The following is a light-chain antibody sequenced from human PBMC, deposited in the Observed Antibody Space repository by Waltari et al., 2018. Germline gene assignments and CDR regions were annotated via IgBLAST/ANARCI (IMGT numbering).Light chain of an antibody. CDR2: ATN. J-gene: IGLJ2*01. CDR3: CSCASRCTGR. V-gene: IGLV2-23*01. CDR1: SDNVGGYIL. Sequence: QSALAQPASVSGSPGQSITISCTGTSDNVGGYILVSWYQQHRGKAAKLMIYATNERPSWISSRFSGSEADNPASLTIAGVQSDDEADYDWCSCASRCTGRFGGWTKVTVL.